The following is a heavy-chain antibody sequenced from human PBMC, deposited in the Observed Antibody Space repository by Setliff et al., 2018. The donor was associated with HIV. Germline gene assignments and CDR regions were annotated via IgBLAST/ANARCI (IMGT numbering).Heavy chain of an antibody. Sequence: GGSLRLSCSGSGFSFGSFSLHWFRQAPGKGLEWISSINSGSNYIYYTDSVKGRFIISRDNAKKSLFLQMSSLRAEDTAVYYCARSGDGDYYYYMDVWGKGTTVTVSS. D-gene: IGHD7-27*01. CDR3: ARSGDGDYYYYMDV. CDR1: GFSFGSFS. CDR2: INSGSNYI. J-gene: IGHJ6*03. V-gene: IGHV3-21*01.